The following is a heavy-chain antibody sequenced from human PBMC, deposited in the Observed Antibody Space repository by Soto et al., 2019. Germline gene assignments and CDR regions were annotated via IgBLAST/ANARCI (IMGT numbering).Heavy chain of an antibody. CDR2: IIPIFGTA. CDR1: GGTFSSYA. Sequence: GASVKVSCKASGGTFSSYAISWVRQAPGQGLEWMGGIIPIFGTANYAQKFQGRVTITADKSTSTAYMELSSLRSEDTAVYYCASYMTTVTTWRTLNYYYGMDVWGPGTTVTVSS. V-gene: IGHV1-69*06. D-gene: IGHD4-4*01. CDR3: ASYMTTVTTWRTLNYYYGMDV. J-gene: IGHJ6*02.